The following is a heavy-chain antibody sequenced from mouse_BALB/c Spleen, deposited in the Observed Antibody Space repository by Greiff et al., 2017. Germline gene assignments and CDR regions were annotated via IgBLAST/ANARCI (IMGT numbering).Heavy chain of an antibody. CDR3: ARLDYRYAWFAY. CDR2: ISSGGGST. D-gene: IGHD2-14*01. V-gene: IGHV5-12-1*01. Sequence: EVQLQESGGGLVKPGGSLKLSCAASGFAFSSYDMSWVRQTPEKRLEWVAYISSGGGSTYYPDTVKGRFTISRDNAKNTLYLQMSSLKSEDTAMDYCARLDYRYAWFAYWGQGTLVTVSA. CDR1: GFAFSSYD. J-gene: IGHJ3*01.